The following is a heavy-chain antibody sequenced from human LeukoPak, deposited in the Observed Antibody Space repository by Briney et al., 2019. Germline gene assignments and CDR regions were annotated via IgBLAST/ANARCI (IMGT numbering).Heavy chain of an antibody. V-gene: IGHV3-30*02. CDR1: GFTFSSYG. CDR3: AKVHSSQDYYFDY. CDR2: IRYDGSNK. D-gene: IGHD6-13*01. J-gene: IGHJ4*02. Sequence: SGGSLRLSCAASGFTFSSYGMHWVRQAPGKGLEWVAFIRYDGSNKYYADSVKGRFTISRDNSKNTLYLQMNSLRAEDTAVYYCAKVHSSQDYYFDYWGQGTLVTVSA.